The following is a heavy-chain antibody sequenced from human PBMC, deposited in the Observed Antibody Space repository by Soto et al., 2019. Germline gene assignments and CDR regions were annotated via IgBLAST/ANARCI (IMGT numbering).Heavy chain of an antibody. CDR1: GFTFSDHS. V-gene: IGHV3-72*01. Sequence: EVQLVESGGGLVQPGGSLRLSCAASGFTFSDHSIDWVRQGPGKGLEWVGRARNKANSYTTEYAASVKGRCTISRDDSKNSAYLQMNSLKTEDTAVYYCARVDKQLGTTFFDYWGQGILVTVSS. J-gene: IGHJ4*02. D-gene: IGHD1-1*01. CDR3: ARVDKQLGTTFFDY. CDR2: ARNKANSYTT.